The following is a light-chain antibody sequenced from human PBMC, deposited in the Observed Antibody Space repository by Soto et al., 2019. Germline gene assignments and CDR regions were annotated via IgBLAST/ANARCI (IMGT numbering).Light chain of an antibody. CDR3: CSYTRSGTLV. CDR1: SSDIGDYNY. J-gene: IGLJ1*01. Sequence: QSALTQPASVSGSPGQSITISSVGTSSDIGDYNYVSWYQQHPGKVPKVIIYDVSKRPSGVSYRFSATKSGNTASLTISGLQAEDEADYYCCSYTRSGTLVYGTGTKLTVL. CDR2: DVS. V-gene: IGLV2-14*01.